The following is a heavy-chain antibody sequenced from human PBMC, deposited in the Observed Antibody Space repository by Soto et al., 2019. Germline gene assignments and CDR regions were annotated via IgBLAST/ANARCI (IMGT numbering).Heavy chain of an antibody. CDR1: GCSISSGDYY. D-gene: IGHD6-6*01. Sequence: SETLSLTCTVSGCSISSGDYYWSLLRQPPGKGLEWIGYIYYSGSTYYNPSLKSRVTISVDTSKNQFSLKLSSVTAADTAVYYCAREATIAARLDSWGQGTLVTVSS. CDR2: IYYSGST. CDR3: AREATIAARLDS. V-gene: IGHV4-30-4*01. J-gene: IGHJ4*02.